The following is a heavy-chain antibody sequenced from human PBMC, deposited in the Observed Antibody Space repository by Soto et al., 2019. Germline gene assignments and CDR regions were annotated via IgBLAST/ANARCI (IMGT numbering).Heavy chain of an antibody. CDR3: ARVKPALLGYCSGGSCTGNAFDI. CDR2: IILIFGTA. J-gene: IGHJ3*02. Sequence: SVKVSFKASGCPFTSYAMSWVRQAPGQGLEWMGGIILIFGTANYAQKFHGRVTITQDKSTSTAYMELSSLRSEETAVYYCARVKPALLGYCSGGSCTGNAFDIWGQGTMVTVSS. V-gene: IGHV1-69*06. D-gene: IGHD2-15*01. CDR1: GCPFTSYA.